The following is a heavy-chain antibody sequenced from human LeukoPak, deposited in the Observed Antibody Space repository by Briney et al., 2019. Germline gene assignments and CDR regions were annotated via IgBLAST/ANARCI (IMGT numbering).Heavy chain of an antibody. CDR1: GGSISSSSYY. Sequence: PSETLSLTCTVSGGSISSSSYYWGWIRQPPGKGLEWIGSIYYSGSTYYNPSLKSRVTISVDTSKNQFSLKLSSVTAADTAVYYCARGIVGATTGGDYWGQGTLVTVSS. V-gene: IGHV4-39*01. D-gene: IGHD1-26*01. CDR3: ARGIVGATTGGDY. J-gene: IGHJ4*02. CDR2: IYYSGST.